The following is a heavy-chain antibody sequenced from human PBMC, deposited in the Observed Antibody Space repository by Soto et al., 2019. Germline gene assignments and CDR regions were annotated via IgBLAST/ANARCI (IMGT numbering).Heavy chain of an antibody. Sequence: SSVKGSCKASGFTFNSSAVQWVRQSRVQRLEWIGWIVVGSCNTNYAQKFQERVNITRDMSTSTAYMELSSPRSEDTAAYSCAADSELARTFGGYMDVWGQGTPVTVSS. CDR3: AADSELARTFGGYMDV. J-gene: IGHJ6*02. CDR2: IVVGSCNT. V-gene: IGHV1-58*01. D-gene: IGHD3-16*01. CDR1: GFTFNSSA.